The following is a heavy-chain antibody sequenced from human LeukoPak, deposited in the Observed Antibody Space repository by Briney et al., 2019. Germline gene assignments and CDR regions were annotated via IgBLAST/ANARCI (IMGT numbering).Heavy chain of an antibody. CDR1: GFTFSSYS. CDR3: ATPLAAAGTKLMDY. V-gene: IGHV3-21*01. J-gene: IGHJ4*02. CDR2: ISSSSSYI. Sequence: GGSLRLSCAASGFTFSSYSMNWVCQAPGKGLEWVSSISSSSSYIYYADSVKGRFTISKDNAKNSLYLQMNSLRAEDTVVYYCATPLAAAGTKLMDYWGQGTLVTVSS. D-gene: IGHD6-13*01.